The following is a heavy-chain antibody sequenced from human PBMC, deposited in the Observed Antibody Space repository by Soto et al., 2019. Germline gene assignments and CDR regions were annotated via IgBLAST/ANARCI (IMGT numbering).Heavy chain of an antibody. CDR1: GYNFTNYW. V-gene: IGHV5-51*01. Sequence: PGESLKISCKVTGYNFTNYWVAWVRQMPGKGLEWMGIVFPGDSDTRYSPSFQGQVTFSADKSIGTAFLQWSSLKASDTATYYCARYWHSYSPNYSRGMDVWGQGTTVTAS. J-gene: IGHJ6*02. CDR3: ARYWHSYSPNYSRGMDV. CDR2: VFPGDSDT. D-gene: IGHD5-18*01.